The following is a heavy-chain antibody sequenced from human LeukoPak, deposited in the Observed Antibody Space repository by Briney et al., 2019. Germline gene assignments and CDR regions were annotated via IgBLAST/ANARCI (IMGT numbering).Heavy chain of an antibody. CDR1: GFTFSSYS. J-gene: IGHJ4*02. D-gene: IGHD5-18*01. V-gene: IGHV3-21*01. Sequence: PGGSLRLSCAASGFTFSSYSMNWVRQAPGKGLEWVSSISSSSSYIHYADSVKGRFTISRDNAKNSLYLQMNSLRAEDTAVYYCARGGTAMVMLSPKDDYWGQGTLVTVSS. CDR3: ARGGTAMVMLSPKDDY. CDR2: ISSSSSYI.